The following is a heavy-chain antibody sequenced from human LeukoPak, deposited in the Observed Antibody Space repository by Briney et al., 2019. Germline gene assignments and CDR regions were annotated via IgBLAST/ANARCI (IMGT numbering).Heavy chain of an antibody. Sequence: PGGSLRLSCAASGFTFSNVWMSWVRQAPGKGLEWLGRIKSKTDGGTSDYAPPVKGRFTISRDDSKTTLYLQMNSLKTEDTAVYYCTTDRGLYDSSGYYYFATDIWGQGTMVTVSS. J-gene: IGHJ3*02. D-gene: IGHD3-22*01. CDR3: TTDRGLYDSSGYYYFATDI. CDR1: GFTFSNVW. CDR2: IKSKTDGGTS. V-gene: IGHV3-15*01.